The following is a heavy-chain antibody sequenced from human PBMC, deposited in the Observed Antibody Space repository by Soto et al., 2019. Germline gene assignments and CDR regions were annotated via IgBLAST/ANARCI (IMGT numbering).Heavy chain of an antibody. V-gene: IGHV3-74*01. J-gene: IGHJ4*02. Sequence: EVQLVESGGGLVQPGGSLTLSCAASGFTFANHWRHWVRQVPGKGLVWVSRVNLEGAITTYADSVRGRFTFSRDNAKNTLYLQMDSLRAEDTGIYYCARDATSGCYRAFDYWGPGTLVTVSS. CDR1: GFTFANHW. CDR3: ARDATSGCYRAFDY. CDR2: VNLEGAIT. D-gene: IGHD6-19*01.